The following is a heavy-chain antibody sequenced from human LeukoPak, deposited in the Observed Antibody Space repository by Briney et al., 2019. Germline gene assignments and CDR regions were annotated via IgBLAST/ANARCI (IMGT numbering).Heavy chain of an antibody. CDR1: GFTFSTYA. CDR2: ISGGGDNT. Sequence: PGGSLRLSCAASGFTFSTYAMSWVRQTPGKGLEWVSVISGGGDNTYYADSVKGRFTISRDNSKNTLYVQVNSLGTEDTAAYYCAKGSYYDSSGSFYFDYWGQGTLVTVSS. V-gene: IGHV3-23*01. D-gene: IGHD3-22*01. CDR3: AKGSYYDSSGSFYFDY. J-gene: IGHJ4*02.